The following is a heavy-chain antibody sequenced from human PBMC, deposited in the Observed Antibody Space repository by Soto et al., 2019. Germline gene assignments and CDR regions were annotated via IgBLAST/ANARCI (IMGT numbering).Heavy chain of an antibody. J-gene: IGHJ4*02. CDR2: INHSGST. D-gene: IGHD2-15*01. Sequence: QVQLQQWGAGLLKPSETLSLTCAVYGGSFSGNYWSWIRQPPGKGLEWIGEINHSGSTNYNPSLKSRVTVSLDTSKNQFSLKLSSVTAADTAVYYCANWWPLDYWRQGTLVTVSS. CDR1: GGSFSGNY. V-gene: IGHV4-34*01. CDR3: ANWWPLDY.